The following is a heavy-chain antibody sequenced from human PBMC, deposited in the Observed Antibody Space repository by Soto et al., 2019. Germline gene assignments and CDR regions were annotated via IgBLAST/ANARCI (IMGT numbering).Heavy chain of an antibody. CDR3: ARGRTIFGVVEAFDI. CDR2: ISSSGSTI. J-gene: IGHJ3*02. V-gene: IGHV3-11*01. CDR1: GFTFSDYD. D-gene: IGHD3-3*01. Sequence: GGSLRLSCAASGFTFSDYDMSWIRQAPGKGLEWVSYISSSGSTIYYADSVKGRFTISRDNAKNSLYLQMNSLRAEDTAVYYCARGRTIFGVVEAFDIWGQGTMVTVSS.